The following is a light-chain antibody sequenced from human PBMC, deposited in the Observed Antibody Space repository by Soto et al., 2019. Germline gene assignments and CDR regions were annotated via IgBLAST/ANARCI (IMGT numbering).Light chain of an antibody. CDR3: QQYYSYPHT. V-gene: IGKV1-8*01. CDR1: QGISSY. CDR2: AAS. Sequence: IQMTQSPSSVSASVGDRVTITCLASQGISSYLAWYLQKPGKAPKFLIYAASTLQSGVPSRFSGSGSGTDFTLTISCLQSEDFATDYCQQYYSYPHTFGQGTKV. J-gene: IGKJ2*01.